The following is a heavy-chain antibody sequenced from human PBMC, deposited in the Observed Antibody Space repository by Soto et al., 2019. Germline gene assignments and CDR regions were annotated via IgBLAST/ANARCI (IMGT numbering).Heavy chain of an antibody. CDR2: IYHIVST. J-gene: IGHJ6*02. CDR3: ASKELPGLHYGMDV. D-gene: IGHD1-26*01. CDR1: GGSISSSNW. Sequence: SGTLYITCAVSGGSISSSNWGGWVRQPTWKGLEWIGEIYHIVSTNYNPSLKSRATISVDKSKNRFSLTLSSGTAADTAVYYCASKELPGLHYGMDVWGQGTTVTSP. V-gene: IGHV4-4*02.